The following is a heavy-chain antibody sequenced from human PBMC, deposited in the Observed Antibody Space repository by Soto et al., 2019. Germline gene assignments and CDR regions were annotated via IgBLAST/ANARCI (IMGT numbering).Heavy chain of an antibody. CDR2: ISGSGGST. CDR1: GFTFSSYA. D-gene: IGHD6-19*01. V-gene: IGHV3-23*01. CDR3: AKAPYIAVAGNFDY. J-gene: IGHJ4*02. Sequence: GWSLRLSCPASGFTFSSYAMSWVRQAPGKGLEWVSAISGSGGSTYYADSVKGRFTISRDNSKNTLYLQMNSLRAEDTDVYYCAKAPYIAVAGNFDYWGQGTLVTVSS.